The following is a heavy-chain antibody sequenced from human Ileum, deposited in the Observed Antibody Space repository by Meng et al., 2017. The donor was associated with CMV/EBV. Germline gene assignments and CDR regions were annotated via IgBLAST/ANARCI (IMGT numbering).Heavy chain of an antibody. V-gene: IGHV1-2*06. CDR1: GHTFTGYY. Sequence: QVQVVQSGAEVKNPGASVKVSCKASGHTFTGYYLHWVRQAPGQGLEWMGRINPNSGDTNYAQKFQGRFTMTRDTSNSLAYMELSGLTSGDTAVYYCASYGSGTYSIFDYWGQGTLVTVSS. D-gene: IGHD3-10*01. CDR2: INPNSGDT. J-gene: IGHJ4*02. CDR3: ASYGSGTYSIFDY.